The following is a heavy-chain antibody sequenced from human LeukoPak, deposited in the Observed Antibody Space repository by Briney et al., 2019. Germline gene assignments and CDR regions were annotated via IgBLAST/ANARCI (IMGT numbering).Heavy chain of an antibody. J-gene: IGHJ4*02. Sequence: GGSLRLSCAASGFTFSSHDMNWVRQAPGRGLEWPSYISSGGTAIYYADSVKGRFTISRDNAKNSLYLQMNTLRDEDTAMYYCATEGRSYSPGYWGQGALVTVSS. CDR3: ATEGRSYSPGY. D-gene: IGHD3-10*01. CDR1: GFTFSSHD. V-gene: IGHV3-48*02. CDR2: ISSGGTAI.